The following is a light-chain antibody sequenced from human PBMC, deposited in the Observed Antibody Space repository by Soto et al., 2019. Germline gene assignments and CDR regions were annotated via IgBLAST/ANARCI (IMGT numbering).Light chain of an antibody. J-gene: IGLJ1*01. CDR2: EVS. CDR1: SSDVGGYNY. V-gene: IGLV2-14*01. CDR3: SSYTSSTAYV. Sequence: QSALTQPASVSGSPGQSVTISCTGSSSDVGGYNYGSWYQLHPGKAPKLMVYEVSNRPSGVSNRFSGSKSGNTASLTISGLQAEDEADYYCSSYTSSTAYVFGTGTKVTVL.